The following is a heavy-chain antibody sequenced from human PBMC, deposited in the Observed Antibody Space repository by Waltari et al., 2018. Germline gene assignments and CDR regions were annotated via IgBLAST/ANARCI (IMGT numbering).Heavy chain of an antibody. CDR1: GYTLSNYS. D-gene: IGHD3-3*02. J-gene: IGHJ3*02. CDR2: VDPEECQT. CDR3: ATALGDSISASRPFEI. V-gene: IGHV1-69-2*01. Sequence: EVRLLQSGAEVKKPGTTLKISCRLSGYTLSNYSIHWIQQAPGKGVQRMGLVDPEECQTVYADAGQGRTSMTADSSTETVYMELTSLTSDDSAVYYCATALGDSISASRPFEIWGQGTVITVSS.